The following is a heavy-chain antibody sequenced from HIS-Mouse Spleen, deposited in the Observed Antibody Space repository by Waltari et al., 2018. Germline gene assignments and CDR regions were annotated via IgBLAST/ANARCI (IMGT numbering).Heavy chain of an antibody. D-gene: IGHD6-13*01. CDR1: AGSISSLSSY. CDR3: AREIPYSSSWYDWYFDL. Sequence: LQLQESGPGLVKPSETLSLTCTVSAGSISSLSSYWAWIRQTPGKWLEWIGSIYSRGCTYNNPSLKSRVTISVDTSKSQFSLKLSSVTAADTDEYYCAREIPYSSSWYDWYFDLWGRGTLVTVSS. J-gene: IGHJ2*01. CDR2: IYSRGCT. V-gene: IGHV4-39*07.